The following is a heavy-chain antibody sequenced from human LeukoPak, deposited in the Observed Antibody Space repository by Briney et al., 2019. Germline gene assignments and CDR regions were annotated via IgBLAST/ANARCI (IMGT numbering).Heavy chain of an antibody. CDR2: INPSGGST. CDR3: ARESSDSSSSEQFDY. V-gene: IGHV1-46*01. D-gene: IGHD6-13*01. Sequence: GASVKVSCKASGYTFTSYYMHWVRQAPGQGLEWMGIINPSGGSTSYAQKFQGRVTMTRDTSISTAYMELSRLRSDDTAVYYCARESSDSSSSEQFDYWGQGTLVTVSS. J-gene: IGHJ4*02. CDR1: GYTFTSYY.